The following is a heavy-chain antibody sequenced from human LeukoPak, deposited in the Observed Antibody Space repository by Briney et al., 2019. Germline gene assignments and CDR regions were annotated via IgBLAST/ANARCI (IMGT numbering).Heavy chain of an antibody. J-gene: IGHJ5*02. CDR2: ISSASNTT. CDR3: AGDGWFGDYNWFDP. V-gene: IGHV3-48*01. D-gene: IGHD3-10*01. CDR1: GFTFSSYS. Sequence: PGGSLRLSCAASGFTFSSYSMNWVRQAPGKGLEWVSYISSASNTTYYAGSVKGRFTISRDNAKNSLYPQMNSLRAEDTAMYYCAGDGWFGDYNWFDPWGQGTLVTVSS.